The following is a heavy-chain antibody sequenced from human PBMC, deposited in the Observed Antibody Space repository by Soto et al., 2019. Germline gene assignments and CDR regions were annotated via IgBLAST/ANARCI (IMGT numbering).Heavy chain of an antibody. Sequence: QVQRQESGPGLVKPSQTLSLTCTVSGASTNSGDVYWSWIRQPPGKGLEWIGYIYYSGTTYYNPSLKSRISMSVDTSKNQFSLRLSSVTAADAAVYFCASLSYSPTSEFYHFDNWGLGTLVTVSS. CDR2: IYYSGTT. V-gene: IGHV4-30-4*08. D-gene: IGHD1-26*01. J-gene: IGHJ4*02. CDR1: GASTNSGDVY. CDR3: ASLSYSPTSEFYHFDN.